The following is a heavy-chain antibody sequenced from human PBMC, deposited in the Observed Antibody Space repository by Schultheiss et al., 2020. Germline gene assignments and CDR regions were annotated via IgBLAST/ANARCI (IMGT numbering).Heavy chain of an antibody. J-gene: IGHJ6*02. CDR1: GFTFSGSA. D-gene: IGHD3-10*01. CDR3: TRRGVLLFYYGMDV. CDR2: IRSKANSYAT. Sequence: GESLKISCAASGFTFSGSAMHWVRQASGKGLEWVGRIRSKANSYATAYAASVKGRFTISRDDSKNTAYLQMNSLKTEDTAVYYCTRRGVLLFYYGMDVWGQGTTVTVSS. V-gene: IGHV3-73*01.